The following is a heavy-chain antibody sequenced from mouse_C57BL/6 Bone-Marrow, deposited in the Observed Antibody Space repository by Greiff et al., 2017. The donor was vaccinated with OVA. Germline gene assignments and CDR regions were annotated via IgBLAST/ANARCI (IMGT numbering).Heavy chain of an antibody. CDR2: IYPGDGDT. Sequence: VQLQQSGPELVKPGASVKISCKASGYAFSSSWMNWVKQRPGKGLEWIGRIYPGDGDTNYNGKFKGKATLTADKSSSTAYMQLSSLTSEDSAVYFCAVLQLRLRPDWGQGTLVTVSA. J-gene: IGHJ3*01. V-gene: IGHV1-82*01. D-gene: IGHD3-2*02. CDR3: AVLQLRLRPD. CDR1: GYAFSSSW.